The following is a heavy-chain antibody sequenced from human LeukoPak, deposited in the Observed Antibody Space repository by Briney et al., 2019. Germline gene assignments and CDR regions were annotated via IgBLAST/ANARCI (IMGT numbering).Heavy chain of an antibody. V-gene: IGHV4-34*01. CDR2: NNHSGST. D-gene: IGHD2-8*01. CDR1: GGPFSGYY. J-gene: IGHJ4*02. Sequence: SETLSLLCAVYGGPFSGYYWTWIRQPPGKGLEGIGDNNHSGSTNYNPSLKGRVTISVDTSKDQFSLKLSSVTAADTAVYYCARPNHRYHCTSDGCYRYFNYWSQETLVTVSS. CDR3: ARPNHRYHCTSDGCYRYFNY.